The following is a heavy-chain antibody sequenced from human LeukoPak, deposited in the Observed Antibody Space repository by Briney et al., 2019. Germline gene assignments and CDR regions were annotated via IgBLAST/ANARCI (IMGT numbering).Heavy chain of an antibody. V-gene: IGHV3-11*06. J-gene: IGHJ4*02. CDR1: GLTFSVYH. D-gene: IGHD2-21*02. CDR2: ISSSSSYT. CDR3: ARPFDEHIVVVTAIDY. Sequence: GGSLRLSCAASGLTFSVYHMSWIPAAPGKGLEWVSYISSSSSYTNYADSVKGRFTISRDNAKNSLYLQMNSLRAEDTAVYYCARPFDEHIVVVTAIDYWGQGTLVTVSS.